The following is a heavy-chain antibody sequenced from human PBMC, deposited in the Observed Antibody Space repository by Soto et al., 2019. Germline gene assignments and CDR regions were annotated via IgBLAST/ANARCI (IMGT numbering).Heavy chain of an antibody. CDR1: GGTFSRYA. V-gene: IGHV1-69*05. CDR2: IIPIVGTT. CDR3: ARYDYNGYYFDY. D-gene: IGHD4-4*01. J-gene: IGHJ4*02. Sequence: GASVKVSWKASGGTFSRYAISWGRQAPGQGFEWMGVIIPIVGTTNYAQKFQGRVTITTDTSTTTVYMELSSLKSEDTAVYYCARYDYNGYYFDYWGQGTLVTVSS.